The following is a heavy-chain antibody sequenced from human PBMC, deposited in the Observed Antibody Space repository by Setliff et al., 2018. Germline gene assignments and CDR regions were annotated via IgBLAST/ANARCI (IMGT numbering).Heavy chain of an antibody. V-gene: IGHV1-24*01. J-gene: IGHJ4*02. D-gene: IGHD4-17*01. Sequence: GASVKVSCKVSGYTLTELSMHWVRQAPGKGLEWMGGFDPEDGETIYAQKFQGRVTITADESTSTAYMELSSLRSEDTAVYYCARDPHYGDYVFNYWGQGTLVTVSS. CDR2: FDPEDGET. CDR1: GYTLTELS. CDR3: ARDPHYGDYVFNY.